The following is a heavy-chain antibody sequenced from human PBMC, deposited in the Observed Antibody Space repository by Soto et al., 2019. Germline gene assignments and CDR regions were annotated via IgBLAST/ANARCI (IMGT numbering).Heavy chain of an antibody. D-gene: IGHD4-17*01. CDR1: GFTFSSYA. V-gene: IGHV3-23*01. CDR3: ARGPSYSDSYFDY. J-gene: IGHJ4*02. CDR2: ISGSGGST. Sequence: GGSLRLPCAASGFTFSSYAMSWVRQAPGKGLEWVSAISGSGGSTYYADSVEGRFTISRDNSKNTVYLQMNSLRLEDTAVYYCARGPSYSDSYFDYWGQGTLVTVSS.